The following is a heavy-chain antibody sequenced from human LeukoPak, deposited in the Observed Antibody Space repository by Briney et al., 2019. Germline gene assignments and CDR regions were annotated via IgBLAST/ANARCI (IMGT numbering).Heavy chain of an antibody. CDR2: IKQDGTDK. V-gene: IGHV3-7*01. D-gene: IGHD3-22*01. CDR3: AREKLDSRGYVDY. J-gene: IGHJ4*02. CDR1: GFTFSSYA. Sequence: GGSLRLSCAASGFTFSSYAVSWVRQAPGKGLDWVANIKQDGTDKYYVDSVKGRFTISRDNAKNSLYLQMNSLRAEDTAVYYCAREKLDSRGYVDYWGQGTLVTVSS.